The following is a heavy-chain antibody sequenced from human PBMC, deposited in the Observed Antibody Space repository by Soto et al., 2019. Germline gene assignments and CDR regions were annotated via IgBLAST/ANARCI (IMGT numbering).Heavy chain of an antibody. D-gene: IGHD3-3*02. V-gene: IGHV1-8*01. CDR3: ARTVSPRKCIFGVVIKSQYYYYYYMDV. CDR2: MNPNSGNT. CDR1: GYTFTSYD. J-gene: IGHJ6*03. Sequence: ASVKVSFKASGYTFTSYDINWVRQATGQGLEWMGWMNPNSGNTGYAQKFQGRVTMTRNTSISTAYMELSSLRSEDTAVYYCARTVSPRKCIFGVVIKSQYYYYYYMDVWGKGTTVTVSS.